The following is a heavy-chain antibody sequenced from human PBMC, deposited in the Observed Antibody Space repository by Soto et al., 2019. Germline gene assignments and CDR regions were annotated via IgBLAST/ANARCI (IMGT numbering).Heavy chain of an antibody. Sequence: SETLSLTCAVYGGSFSGYYWSWIRQPPGKGLEWIGEINHSGSTNYNPSLKSRVTISVDTSKNQFSLKLSSVTAADTAVYYCARDPYYDFWSGYHLYGMDVWGQGTTVTVS. D-gene: IGHD3-3*01. J-gene: IGHJ6*02. CDR2: INHSGST. CDR1: GGSFSGYY. CDR3: ARDPYYDFWSGYHLYGMDV. V-gene: IGHV4-34*01.